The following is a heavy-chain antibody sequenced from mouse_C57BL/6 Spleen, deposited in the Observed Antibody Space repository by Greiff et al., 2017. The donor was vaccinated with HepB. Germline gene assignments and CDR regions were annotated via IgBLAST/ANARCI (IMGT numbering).Heavy chain of an antibody. CDR2: ISNGGGST. J-gene: IGHJ4*01. V-gene: IGHV5-12*01. CDR3: ARRGTTVVGAMDY. Sequence: EVQGVESGGGLVQPGGSLKLSCAASGFTFSDYYMYWVRQTPEKRLEWVAYISNGGGSTYYPDTVKGRFTISRDNAKNNLYLQMSRLKSEDTAMYYCARRGTTVVGAMDYWGQGTSVTVSS. CDR1: GFTFSDYY. D-gene: IGHD1-1*01.